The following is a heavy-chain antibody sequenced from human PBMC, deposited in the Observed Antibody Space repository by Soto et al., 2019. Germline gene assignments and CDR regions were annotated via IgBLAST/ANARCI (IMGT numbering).Heavy chain of an antibody. Sequence: ASVKVSCKASGYTFTSYGISWVRQVPGQGLEWMGWISAYNGNTNYAQKLQGRVTMTTDTSTSTAYMELRSLRSDDTAVYYCARPGDSSGWTFYFDYWGQGTLVTVSS. V-gene: IGHV1-18*01. CDR1: GYTFTSYG. J-gene: IGHJ4*02. D-gene: IGHD6-19*01. CDR3: ARPGDSSGWTFYFDY. CDR2: ISAYNGNT.